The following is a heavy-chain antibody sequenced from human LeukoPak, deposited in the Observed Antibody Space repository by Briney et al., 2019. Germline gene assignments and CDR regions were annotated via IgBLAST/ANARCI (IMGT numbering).Heavy chain of an antibody. V-gene: IGHV3-48*04. J-gene: IGHJ6*03. CDR2: ISSSSSTI. Sequence: GGSLRLSCAASGFTFSSYSMNWVRQAPGKGLEGVSYISSSSSTIYYADSVKGRFTISRDNAKNSLYLQMNSLRAEDTAVYYCARVEVGATMVYYYYMDVWGKGTTVTVSS. CDR1: GFTFSSYS. CDR3: ARVEVGATMVYYYYMDV. D-gene: IGHD1-26*01.